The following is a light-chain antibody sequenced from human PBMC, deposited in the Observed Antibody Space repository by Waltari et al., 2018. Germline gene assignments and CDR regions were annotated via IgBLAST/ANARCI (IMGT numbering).Light chain of an antibody. CDR1: SSDHGMYNR. J-gene: IGLJ3*02. CDR3: NSYASSNTRV. CDR2: DVS. Sequence: QSALPQAASESGSPGQPIPIPSHGTSSDHGMYNRVSWYQQHTGNAPKLMIYDVSKRPSGVSNRFSGSKSGNTASLTISGLQAEDEADYYCNSYASSNTRVFGGGTKLTVL. V-gene: IGLV2-14*03.